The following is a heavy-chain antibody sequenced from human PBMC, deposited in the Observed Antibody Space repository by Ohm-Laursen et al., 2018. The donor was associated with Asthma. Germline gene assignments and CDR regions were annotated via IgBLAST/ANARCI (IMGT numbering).Heavy chain of an antibody. V-gene: IGHV3-21*01. CDR2: ISTASSFI. J-gene: IGHJ1*01. Sequence: SLRLSCAASGYTLSRYSIHWVRQIPGKGLEWVASISTASSFIYYADSERGRITTSRDNDRNSVYLQMNSLRAEDTALYYCARIGPEWGLPGREYSLHHWGEGTLVTVSS. CDR3: ARIGPEWGLPGREYSLHH. CDR1: GYTLSRYS. D-gene: IGHD1-26*01.